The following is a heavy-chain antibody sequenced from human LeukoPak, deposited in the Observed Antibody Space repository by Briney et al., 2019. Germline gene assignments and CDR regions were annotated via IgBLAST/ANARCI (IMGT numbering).Heavy chain of an antibody. V-gene: IGHV3-30*04. CDR1: GFSFNNFA. Sequence: GGSLRLSCAASGFSFNNFAMYWVRQAPGRGLEWVAHISYDGSSRYNEDSVKGRFTISRDDSKNTLYLQMNSLRAEDTAVYYCARAPGYRSFLDYWGQGTLVTVSS. J-gene: IGHJ4*02. D-gene: IGHD6-13*01. CDR3: ARAPGYRSFLDY. CDR2: ISYDGSSR.